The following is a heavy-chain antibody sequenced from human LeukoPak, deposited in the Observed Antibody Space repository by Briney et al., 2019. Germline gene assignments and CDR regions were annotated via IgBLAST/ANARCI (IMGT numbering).Heavy chain of an antibody. V-gene: IGHV3-7*03. CDR3: VRDAVTTRFTLFDS. CDR2: IKQDGSEK. J-gene: IGHJ4*02. D-gene: IGHD4-17*01. Sequence: PGGSLRLSCADSEFTFSNYWMNWVRRAPGKGLEWVANIKQDGSEKNYVDSVKGRFTISRDNAQSSLYLQMNSLRAEDTAVYYCVRDAVTTRFTLFDSWGQGTLVTVSS. CDR1: EFTFSNYW.